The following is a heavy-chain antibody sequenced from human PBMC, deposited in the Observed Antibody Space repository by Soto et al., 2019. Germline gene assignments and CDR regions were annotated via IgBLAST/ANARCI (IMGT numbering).Heavy chain of an antibody. CDR1: GGSISSRGYY. Sequence: QLQLQESGPGLVKPSETLSLTCTVSGGSISSRGYYWGWIRQPPGKGLEWIGTISYSGSTYYNPSLKGRVTISVDTSKTQFSLQLSSVPAADTAVYYCATRNWFDPRGQGTLVTVSS. CDR3: ATRNWFDP. J-gene: IGHJ5*02. V-gene: IGHV4-39*01. CDR2: ISYSGST.